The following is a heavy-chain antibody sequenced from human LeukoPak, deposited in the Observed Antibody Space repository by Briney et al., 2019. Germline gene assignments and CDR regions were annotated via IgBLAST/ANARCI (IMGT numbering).Heavy chain of an antibody. J-gene: IGHJ4*02. CDR2: IYYSGST. D-gene: IGHD6-13*01. CDR1: GGSISSYY. V-gene: IGHV4-59*01. CDR3: ARDGYSSSWQAFDY. Sequence: SETQSLTCTVSGGSISSYYWSWIRQPPGKGLEWIGYIYYSGSTNYNPSLKSRVTISVDTSKNQFSLKLSSVTAADTAVYYCARDGYSSSWQAFDYWGQGTLVTVSS.